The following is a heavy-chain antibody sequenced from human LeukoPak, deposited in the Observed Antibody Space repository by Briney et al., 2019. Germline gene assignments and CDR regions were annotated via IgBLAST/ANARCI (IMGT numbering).Heavy chain of an antibody. CDR2: IYYSGST. Sequence: SETLSLTCTVSGGPISSYYWSWIRQPPGKGLEGIGYIYYSGSTNYNPSLKSRVNISVDTSKNQFSLKLSSVTAADTAVYYCARSLRTMVRGVIKSVAFDIWGQGTMVTVSS. J-gene: IGHJ3*02. CDR3: ARSLRTMVRGVIKSVAFDI. D-gene: IGHD3-10*01. CDR1: GGPISSYY. V-gene: IGHV4-59*08.